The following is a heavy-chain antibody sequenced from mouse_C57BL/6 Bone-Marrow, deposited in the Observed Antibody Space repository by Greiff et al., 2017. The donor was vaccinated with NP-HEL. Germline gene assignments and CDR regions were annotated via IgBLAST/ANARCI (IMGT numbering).Heavy chain of an antibody. CDR1: GYSITSDY. CDR3: ARCRSRGAMDY. CDR2: ISYSGST. J-gene: IGHJ4*01. V-gene: IGHV3-8*01. Sequence: EVHLVESGPGLAKPSQTLSLTCSVTGYSITSDYWNWIRKFPGHKLEYMGYISYSGSTYYNPYHKSRISTTRDTSKNKYYLQLNSVTTEDTATYYCARCRSRGAMDYWGQGTSVTVSS.